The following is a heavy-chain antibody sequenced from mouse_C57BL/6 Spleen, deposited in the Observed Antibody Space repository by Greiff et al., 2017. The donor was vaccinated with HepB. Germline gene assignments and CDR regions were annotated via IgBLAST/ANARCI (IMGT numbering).Heavy chain of an antibody. CDR2: IDPETGGT. CDR1: GYTFTDYE. Sequence: QVHVKQSGAELVRPGASVTLSCKASGYTFTDYEMHWVKQTPVHGLEWIGAIDPETGGTAYNQKFKGKAILTADKSSSTAYMELRSLTSEDSAVYYCTGNWDAMDYWGQGTSVTVSS. J-gene: IGHJ4*01. CDR3: TGNWDAMDY. D-gene: IGHD4-1*01. V-gene: IGHV1-15*01.